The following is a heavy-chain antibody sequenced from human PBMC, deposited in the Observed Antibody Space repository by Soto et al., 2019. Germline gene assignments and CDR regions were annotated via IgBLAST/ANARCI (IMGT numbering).Heavy chain of an antibody. CDR1: GFTFSSYA. D-gene: IGHD2-2*01. CDR3: AKDSCSSTSCNWFDP. J-gene: IGHJ5*02. CDR2: ISGSGGST. V-gene: IGHV3-23*01. Sequence: GGSLRLSCAASGFTFSSYAMSWVRQAPGKGLEWVSAISGSGGSTYYADSVKGRFTISRDNSKNTLDLQMNSLSAEDTAVYYCAKDSCSSTSCNWFDPWGQGTLVTVSS.